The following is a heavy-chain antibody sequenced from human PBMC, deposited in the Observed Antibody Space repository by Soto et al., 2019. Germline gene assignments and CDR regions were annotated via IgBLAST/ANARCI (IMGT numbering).Heavy chain of an antibody. CDR2: INPSGGST. V-gene: IGHV1-46*01. D-gene: IGHD6-19*01. CDR3: ARDCKPTVAGTHLGAFDI. CDR1: GYTFTSYY. J-gene: IGHJ3*02. Sequence: ASVKVSCKASGYTFTSYYMHWVRQAPGQGLEWMGIINPSGGSTSYAQKFQGRVTMTRDTSTSTVYMELSSLRSEDTAVYYCARDCKPTVAGTHLGAFDIWGQGTMVTVSS.